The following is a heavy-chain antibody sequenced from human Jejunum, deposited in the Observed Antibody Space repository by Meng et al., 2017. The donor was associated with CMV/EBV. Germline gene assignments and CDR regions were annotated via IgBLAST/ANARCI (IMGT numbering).Heavy chain of an antibody. CDR2: IYYSGRT. J-gene: IGHJ6*02. Sequence: TVSGGSISSYYWSWIRQPPGKGLEWIAYIYYSGRTSYNPSLKSRVTISVDTSKNQFSLKLSSVTAADTAVYYCARRHFGYYAMDVWGQGTTGTVSS. CDR3: ARRHFGYYAMDV. D-gene: IGHD3-10*01. CDR1: GGSISSYY. V-gene: IGHV4-59*12.